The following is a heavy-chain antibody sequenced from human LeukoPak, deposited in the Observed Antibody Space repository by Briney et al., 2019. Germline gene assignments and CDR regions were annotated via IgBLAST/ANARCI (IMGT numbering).Heavy chain of an antibody. V-gene: IGHV4-39*01. CDR2: IYYSGSS. CDR3: ARTYYYDSSGSVGQYFDS. Sequence: SETLSLTCTVSGGSISSSSNYWGWIRQPPGKGLEWIGSIYYSGSSYYNPSLKRRVTISVDTSKNQFALKLSSVTAADTAVYYCARTYYYDSSGSVGQYFDSWGQGTLVTVSS. D-gene: IGHD3-22*01. J-gene: IGHJ4*02. CDR1: GGSISSSSNY.